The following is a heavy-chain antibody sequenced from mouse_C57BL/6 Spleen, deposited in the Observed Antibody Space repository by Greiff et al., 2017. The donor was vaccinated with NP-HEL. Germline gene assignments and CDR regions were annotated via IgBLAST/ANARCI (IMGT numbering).Heavy chain of an antibody. Sequence: VKLMESGPGLVAPSQSLSITCTVSGFSLTSYGVHWVRQPPGKGLEWLVVIWSDGSTTYNSALKSRLSISKDNSKSQVFLKMNSLQTDDTAMYYCARQGDYDFYAMDYWGQGTSVTVSS. CDR2: IWSDGST. D-gene: IGHD2-4*01. CDR1: GFSLTSYG. J-gene: IGHJ4*01. CDR3: ARQGDYDFYAMDY. V-gene: IGHV2-6-1*01.